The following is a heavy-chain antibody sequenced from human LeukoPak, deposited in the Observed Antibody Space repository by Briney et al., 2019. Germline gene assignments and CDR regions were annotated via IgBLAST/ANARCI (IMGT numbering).Heavy chain of an antibody. V-gene: IGHV3-9*01. D-gene: IGHD3-22*01. J-gene: IGHJ1*01. CDR3: AKDVDSSGSVSGHFQH. CDR1: GLTFDDYA. Sequence: GGSLTLFCAASGLTFDDYAVHWVRQDRGKGLEWVSGMSWNSGNIDYAGSVKGRFTIPRDNAKNSLYLQMNSLRAEDTALYYCAKDVDSSGSVSGHFQHWGQGTLVTVSS. CDR2: MSWNSGNI.